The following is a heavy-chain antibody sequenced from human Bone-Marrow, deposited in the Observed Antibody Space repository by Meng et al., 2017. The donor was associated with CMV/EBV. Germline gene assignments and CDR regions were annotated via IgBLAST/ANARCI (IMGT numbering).Heavy chain of an antibody. CDR1: GGTFSSYT. Sequence: SVKVSCKASGGTFSSYTISWVRQAPGQGLEWMGRIIPILGIANYAQKFQGRVTITADKSTSTAYMELSSLRSEDTAVYYCASDLDIVVVPAAIRWWGVGYWGQGTLSPSPQ. J-gene: IGHJ4*02. D-gene: IGHD2-2*01. V-gene: IGHV1-69*02. CDR2: IIPILGIA. CDR3: ASDLDIVVVPAAIRWWGVGY.